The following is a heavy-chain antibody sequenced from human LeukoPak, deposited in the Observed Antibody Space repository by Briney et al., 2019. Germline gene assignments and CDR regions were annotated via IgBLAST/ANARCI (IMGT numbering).Heavy chain of an antibody. D-gene: IGHD2-2*01. CDR3: ARRAFVVVPAASDYYYYYYMDV. J-gene: IGHJ6*03. CDR2: IYTSGST. Sequence: SETLSLTCTVSGGSISSYYWSWIRQPPGKGLEWIGYIYTSGSTNYNPSLKSRVTISVDTSKNQFSLKLSSVTAADTAVYYCARRAFVVVPAASDYYYYYYMDVWGKGTMVTVSS. CDR1: GGSISSYY. V-gene: IGHV4-4*09.